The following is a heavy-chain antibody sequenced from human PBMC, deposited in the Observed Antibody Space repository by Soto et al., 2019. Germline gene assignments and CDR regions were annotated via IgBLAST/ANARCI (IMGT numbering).Heavy chain of an antibody. D-gene: IGHD2-2*01. CDR3: ARVRGDIVVVPAATPYYYYGMDV. J-gene: IGHJ6*02. CDR1: GYTFTSYG. CDR2: ISAYNGNT. Sequence: QVPLVQSGAEVKKPGASVKVSCKASGYTFTSYGISWVRQAPGQGLEWMGWISAYNGNTNYAQKLQGRVTMTTDTSTSTAYMELRRLRSDDTAVYYCARVRGDIVVVPAATPYYYYGMDVWGQGTKVTVSS. V-gene: IGHV1-18*01.